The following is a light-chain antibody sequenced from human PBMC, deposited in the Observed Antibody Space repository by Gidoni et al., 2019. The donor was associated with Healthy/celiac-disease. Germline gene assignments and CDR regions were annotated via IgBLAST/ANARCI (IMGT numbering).Light chain of an antibody. CDR1: QSISSY. CDR3: QQSFSAFPT. V-gene: IGKV1-39*01. CDR2: AAS. Sequence: DIQMTQSPSSLSASVGDRVTITCRASQSISSYLNWYQQKPGRAPKLLIYAASNLHGGVPSRFSVSGSGTDFTLTIISLQPEDFATYYCQQSFSAFPTFGGGTKVEIK. J-gene: IGKJ4*01.